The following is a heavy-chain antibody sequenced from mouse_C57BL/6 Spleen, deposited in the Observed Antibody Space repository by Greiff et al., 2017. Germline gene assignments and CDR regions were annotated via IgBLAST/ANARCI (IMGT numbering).Heavy chain of an antibody. J-gene: IGHJ1*03. CDR1: GFSLTSYG. Sequence: VKLMESGPGLVQPSQSLSITCTVSGFSLTSYGVHWVRQSPGKGLEWLGVIWSGGSTDYNAAFISRLSISKDNSKSQVFFKMNSLQADDTAIYYCASLIITTVVAHWYFDVWGTGTTVTVSS. CDR3: ASLIITTVVAHWYFDV. V-gene: IGHV2-2*01. D-gene: IGHD1-1*01. CDR2: IWSGGST.